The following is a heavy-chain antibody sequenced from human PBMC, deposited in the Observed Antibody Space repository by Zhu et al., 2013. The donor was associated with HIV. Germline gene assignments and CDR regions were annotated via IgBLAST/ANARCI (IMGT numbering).Heavy chain of an antibody. CDR2: INHSGST. J-gene: IGHJ5*02. V-gene: IGHV4-34*01. CDR3: ARGNLLRAMVRGVMANNWFDP. D-gene: IGHD3-10*01. Sequence: QVQLQQWGAGLLKPSETLSLTCAVYGGSFSGYYWSWIRQPPGKGLEWIGEINHSGSTNYNPSLKSRVTISIDTSKNQFSLKLSSVTAADTAVYYCARGNLLRAMVRGVMANNWFDPWGQGNPGHRLL. CDR1: GGSFSGYY.